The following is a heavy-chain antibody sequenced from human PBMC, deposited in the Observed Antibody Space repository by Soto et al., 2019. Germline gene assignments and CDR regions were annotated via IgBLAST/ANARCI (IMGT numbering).Heavy chain of an antibody. V-gene: IGHV5-10-1*01. Sequence: EVQLVQSGAEVKKPGESLRISCQGSGCSFTSYWISWVRQMPGKGLEWMGRIDPIDSYTNYSPSFQGHVTLSVDKSISTAYLQWSSLKASDTAIYSCARLGQQVVGDWFDPWGQGTLVTVSS. J-gene: IGHJ5*02. CDR2: IDPIDSYT. CDR3: ARLGQQVVGDWFDP. CDR1: GCSFTSYW. D-gene: IGHD6-13*01.